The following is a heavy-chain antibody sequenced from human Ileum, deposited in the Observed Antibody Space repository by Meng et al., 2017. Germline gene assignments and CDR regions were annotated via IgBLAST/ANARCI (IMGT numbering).Heavy chain of an antibody. CDR1: GDDFHSHD. V-gene: IGHV1-8*02. D-gene: IGHD6-19*01. CDR2: MNRDADSGDT. J-gene: IGHJ4*02. Sequence: TVVNEYGGKSTVFVHGCGDDFHSHDNDWVPQAPAQGLEWMGLMNRDADSGDTGYAQKFRGHVSFSKNVAINTAYMELSSLTSDDTAVYYCARGVAENWGQGTLVTVSS. CDR3: ARGVAEN.